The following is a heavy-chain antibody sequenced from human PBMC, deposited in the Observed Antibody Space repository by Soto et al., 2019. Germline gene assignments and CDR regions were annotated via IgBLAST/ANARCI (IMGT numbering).Heavy chain of an antibody. V-gene: IGHV3-21*01. CDR1: AFTFNNFP. CDR2: ITSSSSYK. J-gene: IGHJ6*02. Sequence: GGSLRLSCVASAFTFNNFPMPWVRQAPGEGLQWLASITSSSSYKYYADSVKGRFTISRDNAKNSLFLELTGLRAEDTAVYYCAREKCSSTSCNHGMDVWGLGTTVTVSS. D-gene: IGHD2-2*01. CDR3: AREKCSSTSCNHGMDV.